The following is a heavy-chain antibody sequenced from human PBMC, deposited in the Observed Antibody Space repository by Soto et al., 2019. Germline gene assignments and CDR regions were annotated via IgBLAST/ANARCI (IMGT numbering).Heavy chain of an antibody. D-gene: IGHD1-1*01. J-gene: IGHJ4*02. V-gene: IGHV1-8*01. CDR3: AREKGRGKLDY. Sequence: QVQLVQSGAEVKKPGASVKVSCKASGYTFTSYDIDWVRQATGQGLEWMGWMNPNSGNTGYTQKFQGRVTITTNTSISTAYMEPRSLRSANTAVYYCAREKGRGKLDYWGQGTLVTVSS. CDR2: MNPNSGNT. CDR1: GYTFTSYD.